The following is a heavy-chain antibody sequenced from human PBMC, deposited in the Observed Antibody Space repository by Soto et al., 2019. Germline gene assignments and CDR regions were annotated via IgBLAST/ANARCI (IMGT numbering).Heavy chain of an antibody. J-gene: IGHJ6*02. Sequence: ASVKVSCKASGYTFSNHAMHCVRQSRLQRLEWMGWINAGNGNTKYSQKFQDRVTITRDTSAGTAYMELSSLRSEDTAVYYCAKGGNIAVVVADYGMDVWGQGTTVTVSS. D-gene: IGHD2-15*01. CDR1: GYTFSNHA. V-gene: IGHV1-3*01. CDR2: INAGNGNT. CDR3: AKGGNIAVVVADYGMDV.